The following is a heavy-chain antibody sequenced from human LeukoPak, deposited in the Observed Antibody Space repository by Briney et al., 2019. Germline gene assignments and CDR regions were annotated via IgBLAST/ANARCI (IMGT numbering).Heavy chain of an antibody. J-gene: IGHJ5*02. CDR2: INPNSGGT. V-gene: IGHV1-2*04. CDR3: AREITTGTTGSWFDP. D-gene: IGHD1-1*01. Sequence: ASVKVSCKASGYTFTGYYMHWVRQAPGQGLEWMGWINPNSGGTNYAQKFQGWVTMTRDTSISTAYMELSRLRSDDTAVYYCAREITTGTTGSWFDPWGQGTLVTVSS. CDR1: GYTFTGYY.